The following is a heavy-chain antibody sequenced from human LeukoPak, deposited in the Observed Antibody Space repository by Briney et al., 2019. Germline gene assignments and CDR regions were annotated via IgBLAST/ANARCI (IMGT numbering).Heavy chain of an antibody. V-gene: IGHV3-48*03. CDR3: ARVSRLQSFDC. CDR1: GFTFSSYE. J-gene: IGHJ4*02. CDR2: ISSSGSTI. D-gene: IGHD5-24*01. Sequence: PGGSLRLSCAASGFTFSSYEMNWVRQAPGKGLEWVSYISSSGSTIYYADSVKGRFTISRDNAKNSLYLQMNSLRAEDTAVYYCARVSRLQSFDCWGQGTLVTVSS.